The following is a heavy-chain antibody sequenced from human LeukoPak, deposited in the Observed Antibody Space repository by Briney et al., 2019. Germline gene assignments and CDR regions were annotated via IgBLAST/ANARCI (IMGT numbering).Heavy chain of an antibody. Sequence: SETLSLTCTVSGGSISSRSYYWGWIRQPPGKGLEWIASIYHSGSTNYNPSLKSRVTISVDKSKNQFSLKLSSVTAADTAVYYCARGIAAAGIFDYWGQGTLVTVSS. CDR3: ARGIAAAGIFDY. D-gene: IGHD6-13*01. CDR2: IYHSGST. V-gene: IGHV4-39*07. J-gene: IGHJ4*02. CDR1: GGSISSRSYY.